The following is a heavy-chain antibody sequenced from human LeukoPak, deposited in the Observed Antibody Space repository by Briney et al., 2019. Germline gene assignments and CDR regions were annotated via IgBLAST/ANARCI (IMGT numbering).Heavy chain of an antibody. D-gene: IGHD3-10*01. CDR3: AREPYYGSGSYYNRFFDY. CDR1: GDSLSSTSYY. V-gene: IGHV4-39*02. J-gene: IGHJ4*02. CDR2: IYYSGST. Sequence: SETLSLTCTVSGDSLSSTSYYWGWIRQPPGKGLEWIGSIYYSGSTYYSPSLKSRVTISVDTSQNQFSLRLSSVTAADAAVYYCAREPYYGSGSYYNRFFDYWGQGTLVTVSS.